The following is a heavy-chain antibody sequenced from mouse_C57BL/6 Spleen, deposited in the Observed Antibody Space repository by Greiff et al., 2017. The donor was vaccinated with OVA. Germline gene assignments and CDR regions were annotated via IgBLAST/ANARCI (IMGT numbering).Heavy chain of an antibody. D-gene: IGHD1-1*01. CDR1: GFSLTSYG. CDR2: IWGVGST. J-gene: IGHJ4*01. CDR3: ASESYYGSGAMDY. Sequence: VKLVESGPGLVAPSQSLSITCTVSGFSLTSYGVDWVRQSPGKGLEWLGVIWGVGSTNYNSALKSRLSISKDNSKSQVFLKMNSLQTDDTAMYYCASESYYGSGAMDYWGQGTSVTVSS. V-gene: IGHV2-6*01.